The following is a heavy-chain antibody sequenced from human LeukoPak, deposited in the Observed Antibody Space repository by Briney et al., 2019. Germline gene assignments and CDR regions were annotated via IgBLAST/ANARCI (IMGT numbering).Heavy chain of an antibody. CDR1: GFSFDDYA. CDR3: AREVWGPEY. J-gene: IGHJ4*02. V-gene: IGHV3-9*01. CDR2: ISWDSGCI. Sequence: GRSLRLSCAASGFSFDDYAMHWVRQAPGKGLEWVSGISWDSGCIAYAGPVKGRFTISRDNTKNSVYLQMSSLRAEDTAVYYCAREVWGPEYWGQGTLVTVSS. D-gene: IGHD1-14*01.